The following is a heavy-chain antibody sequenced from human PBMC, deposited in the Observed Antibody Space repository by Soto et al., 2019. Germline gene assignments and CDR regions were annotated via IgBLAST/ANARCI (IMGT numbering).Heavy chain of an antibody. CDR2: IYYSGST. CDR1: GGSISSGGYY. J-gene: IGHJ5*02. D-gene: IGHD3-3*01. CDR3: ARGTSFRNLRFLGGAGWFDP. V-gene: IGHV4-31*03. Sequence: QVQLQESGPGLVKPSQTLSLTCTVSGGSISSGGYYWSWIRQHPEKGLEWIGYIYYSGSTNYNPSLTSRVTISVDTSKHQFSLKLSSVTAADTAVYYCARGTSFRNLRFLGGAGWFDPWGQGTLVTVSS.